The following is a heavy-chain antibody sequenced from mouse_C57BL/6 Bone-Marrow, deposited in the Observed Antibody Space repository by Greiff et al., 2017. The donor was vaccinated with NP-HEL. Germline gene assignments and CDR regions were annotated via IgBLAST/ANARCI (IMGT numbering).Heavy chain of an antibody. Sequence: QVQLQQPGAELVKPGASVKLSCKASGYTFTSYWMHWVKQRPGRGLEWIGRIDPNSGGTKYNEKFKSKATLTVDKPSSTAYMQLSSLTSEDSAVYYCARLRITTVVARGYFDVWGTGTTVTVSS. CDR2: IDPNSGGT. CDR3: ARLRITTVVARGYFDV. V-gene: IGHV1-72*01. J-gene: IGHJ1*03. D-gene: IGHD1-1*01. CDR1: GYTFTSYW.